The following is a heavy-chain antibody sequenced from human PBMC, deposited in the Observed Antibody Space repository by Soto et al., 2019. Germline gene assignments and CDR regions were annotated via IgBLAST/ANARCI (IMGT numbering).Heavy chain of an antibody. Sequence: SETLSLTCTVSGGSISSSSYYWGWIRQPPGKGLEWIGSIYYSGSTYYNPSLKSRVTISVDTSKNQFSLKLSSVTAADTAVYYCAGPSNTGSDAFDIWGQGTMVTVSS. J-gene: IGHJ3*02. CDR3: AGPSNTGSDAFDI. V-gene: IGHV4-39*01. D-gene: IGHD2-15*01. CDR1: GGSISSSSYY. CDR2: IYYSGST.